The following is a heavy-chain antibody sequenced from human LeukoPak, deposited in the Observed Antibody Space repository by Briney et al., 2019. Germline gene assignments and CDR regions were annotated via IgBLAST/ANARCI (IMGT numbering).Heavy chain of an antibody. J-gene: IGHJ4*02. D-gene: IGHD2-2*01. V-gene: IGHV3-21*01. CDR2: ISSSSRNI. CDR1: GFTFSRYG. CDR3: SRDSTNLDY. Sequence: PGGSLRLSCAVSGFTFSRYGMNWVRQAPGKGLEWVSSISSSSRNIYYADSVKGRSTISRDNAKNSLYLQMNSLRAEDTAVYYCSRDSTNLDYWGQGTLVTVSS.